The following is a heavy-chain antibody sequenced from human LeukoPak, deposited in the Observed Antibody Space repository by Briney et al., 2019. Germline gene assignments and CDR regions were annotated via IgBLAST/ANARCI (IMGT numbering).Heavy chain of an antibody. D-gene: IGHD3-22*01. V-gene: IGHV3-20*04. J-gene: IGHJ4*02. CDR1: GFSFDDYG. Sequence: GGSLRLSCEASGFSFDDYGMSWVRQSTGKGLEWVPAITNWNGGSIGYADSVKGRFTISRDNAKNSLYLQMNSLRAEDTALYYCAKDRGSYYDSSGFDYWGQGTLVTVSS. CDR3: AKDRGSYYDSSGFDY. CDR2: ITNWNGGSI.